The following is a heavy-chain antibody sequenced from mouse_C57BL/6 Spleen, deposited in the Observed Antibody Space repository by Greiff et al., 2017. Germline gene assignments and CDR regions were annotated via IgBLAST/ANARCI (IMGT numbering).Heavy chain of an antibody. CDR2: INPGSGGT. Sequence: QFQLQQSGAELVRPGTSVKVSCKASGYAFTNYLIAWVKQRPGQGLEWIGVINPGSGGTNYNEKFKGKETLTADKSSSTAYMQLSSLTSEDSAVYFCARRSNSWYFDVWGTGTTVTVAS. CDR3: ARRSNSWYFDV. V-gene: IGHV1-54*01. D-gene: IGHD2-5*01. J-gene: IGHJ1*03. CDR1: GYAFTNYL.